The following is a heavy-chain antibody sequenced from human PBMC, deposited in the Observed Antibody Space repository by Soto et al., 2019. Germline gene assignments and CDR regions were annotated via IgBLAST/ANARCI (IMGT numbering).Heavy chain of an antibody. Sequence: LSLTCTVSGGSISSGGYYWSWIRQHPGKGLEWIGYIYYSGSTYYNPSLKSRVTISVDTSKNQFFLKLSSVTAADTAVYYCARVTVTRTYYFDYWGQGTLVTVSS. CDR2: IYYSGST. CDR3: ARVTVTRTYYFDY. J-gene: IGHJ4*02. V-gene: IGHV4-31*03. D-gene: IGHD4-17*01. CDR1: GGSISSGGYY.